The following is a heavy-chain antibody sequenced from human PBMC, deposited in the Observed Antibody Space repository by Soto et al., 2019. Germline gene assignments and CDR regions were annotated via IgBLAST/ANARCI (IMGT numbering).Heavy chain of an antibody. D-gene: IGHD4-17*01. CDR2: ISAYNGNT. Sequence: ASVKVSCKASGYTFTSYGISWVRQAPGQGLEWMGWISAYNGNTNYAQKLQGRVTMTTDTSTSTAYMELRSLRSDDTAVYYCARAVSRPDDYGDYLDYWGQGTLVTVSS. CDR1: GYTFTSYG. CDR3: ARAVSRPDDYGDYLDY. J-gene: IGHJ4*02. V-gene: IGHV1-18*01.